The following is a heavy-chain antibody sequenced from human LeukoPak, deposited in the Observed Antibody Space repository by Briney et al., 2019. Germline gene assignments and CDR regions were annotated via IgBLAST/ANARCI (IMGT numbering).Heavy chain of an antibody. J-gene: IGHJ4*02. D-gene: IGHD3-10*01. V-gene: IGHV3-21*06. CDR1: GCSFSKSS. Sequence: GGSLRLSCAAFGCSFSKSSMLWFRQTPGQGLEWVSSISIGSSPYTYYADSLKGRFTISRDNAKNSVCLQMNSLRPEDTAVYYCASYTLWYGDSWGQGTLVTVSS. CDR2: ISIGSSPYT. CDR3: ASYTLWYGDS.